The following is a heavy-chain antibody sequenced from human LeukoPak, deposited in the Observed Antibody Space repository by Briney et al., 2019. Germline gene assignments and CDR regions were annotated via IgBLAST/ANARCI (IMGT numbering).Heavy chain of an antibody. CDR2: IYHSGST. V-gene: IGHV4-30-2*01. D-gene: IGHD3/OR15-3a*01. CDR3: ARVGLRNYAFDI. CDR1: GGSISSGGYY. J-gene: IGHJ3*02. Sequence: PSETLSLTCTVSGGSISSGGYYWSWIRQPPGKGLEWIGYIYHSGSTYYNPSLKSRVTISVDRSKNQFSLKLSSVTAADTAVYYCARVGLRNYAFDIWGQGTMVTVSS.